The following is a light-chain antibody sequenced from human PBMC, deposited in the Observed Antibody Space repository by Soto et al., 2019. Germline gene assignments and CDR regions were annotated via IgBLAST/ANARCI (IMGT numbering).Light chain of an antibody. CDR1: GSDVGGYNF. CDR3: SSYRSSSFVV. CDR2: EVS. V-gene: IGLV2-14*01. J-gene: IGLJ2*01. Sequence: QSALTQPASVSGSPGQSITISCTGTGSDVGGYNFVSWYQQHPGKAPKLMIYEVSNRPSGVSNRFSGSKSGNTASLTISGLQAEDEADYYCSSYRSSSFVVFGGGTKLTVL.